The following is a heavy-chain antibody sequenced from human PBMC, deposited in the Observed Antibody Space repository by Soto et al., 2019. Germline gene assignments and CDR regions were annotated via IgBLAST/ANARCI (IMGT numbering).Heavy chain of an antibody. CDR2: IIPIFGTA. J-gene: IGHJ4*02. D-gene: IGHD3-10*01. CDR1: GGTFSSYA. V-gene: IGHV1-69*13. Sequence: ASVKVSCKASGGTFSSYAISWVRQAPGQGLEWMGGIIPIFGTANYAQKFQGRVTITADESTSTAYMELSSLRSEDTAVYYRAKGVSFGYGSGYGTQTDYWGQGTLVTVSS. CDR3: AKGVSFGYGSGYGTQTDY.